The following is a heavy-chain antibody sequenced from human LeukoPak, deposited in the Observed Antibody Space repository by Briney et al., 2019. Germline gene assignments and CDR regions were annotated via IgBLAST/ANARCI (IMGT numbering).Heavy chain of an antibody. CDR3: ASTYYDFWSGPPHY. Sequence: PGAYLRLSCAASGFTFDDYAMHWVRQAPGKGLEWVSLISWHGGSTYYADFVKGRFTISRDNSKNSLYLQMNSLIAEDTALYYCASTYYDFWSGPPHYWGQGPRVTVST. CDR2: ISWHGGST. J-gene: IGHJ4*02. CDR1: GFTFDDYA. V-gene: IGHV3-43D*04. D-gene: IGHD3-3*01.